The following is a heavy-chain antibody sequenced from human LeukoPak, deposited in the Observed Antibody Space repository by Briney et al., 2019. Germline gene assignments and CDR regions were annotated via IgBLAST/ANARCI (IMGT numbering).Heavy chain of an antibody. V-gene: IGHV4-34*01. CDR2: IYYSGST. D-gene: IGHD3-22*01. CDR3: ASNSATYYYDSSGYYHDY. CDR1: GGSFSGYY. Sequence: SETLSLTCAVYGGSFSGYYWSWIRQPPGKGLEWIGSIYYSGSTYYNPSLKSRVTISVDTSKNQFSLKLSSVTAADTAVYYCASNSATYYYDSSGYYHDYWGQGTLVTVSS. J-gene: IGHJ4*02.